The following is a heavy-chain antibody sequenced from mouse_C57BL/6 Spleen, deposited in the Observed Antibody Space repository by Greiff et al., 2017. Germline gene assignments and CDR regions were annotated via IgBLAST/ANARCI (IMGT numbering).Heavy chain of an antibody. V-gene: IGHV1-50*01. CDR2: IDPSDSYT. CDR1: GYTFTSYW. J-gene: IGHJ4*01. D-gene: IGHD2-3*01. CDR3: ARFYDLYYAMDY. Sequence: VKLQQPGAELVKPGASVKLSCKASGYTFTSYWMQWVKQRPGQGLEWIGEIDPSDSYTNYNQKFKGKATLTVDTSSSTAYMQLSSLTSEDSAVYYCARFYDLYYAMDYWGQGTSVTVSS.